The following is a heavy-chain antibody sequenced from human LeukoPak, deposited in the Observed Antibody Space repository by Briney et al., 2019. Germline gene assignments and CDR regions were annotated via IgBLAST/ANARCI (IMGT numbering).Heavy chain of an antibody. J-gene: IGHJ4*02. CDR1: GGSISTYY. CDR2: IHYSGST. CDR3: ARTGSTVTMLYPFDH. Sequence: PSETLSLTCTVSGGSISTYYWSWIRQPPGKGLEWIAYIHYSGSTNYNPSLKSRVSISVDTSKNQFSLKLSSVTAADTAVYYCARTGSTVTMLYPFDHWGQGTLVTVSS. V-gene: IGHV4-59*01. D-gene: IGHD4-17*01.